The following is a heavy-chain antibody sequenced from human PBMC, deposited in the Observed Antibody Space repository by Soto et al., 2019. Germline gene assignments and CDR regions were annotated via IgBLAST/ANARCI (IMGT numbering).Heavy chain of an antibody. CDR3: AKGGRYDFWNY. Sequence: EVQLLESGGGLVQPGGSLRLSCAASGFTFSSYATSWVRQAPGKGLEWVSSIRESAGGSTYYADSVRGRFTISRDNSKSTLYLQMNTLRAEDTALYYCAKGGRYDFWNYWGQGTLVTVSS. J-gene: IGHJ4*02. V-gene: IGHV3-23*01. D-gene: IGHD3-3*01. CDR2: IRESAGGST. CDR1: GFTFSSYA.